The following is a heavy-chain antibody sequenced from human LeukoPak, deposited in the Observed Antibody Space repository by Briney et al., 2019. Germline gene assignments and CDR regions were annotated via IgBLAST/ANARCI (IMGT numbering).Heavy chain of an antibody. Sequence: GGSLRLSCAASGFTFSSYAMHWVRQAPGKGLEWVAVISYDGSNKYYADSVKGRFTISRDNSKNTLYLQMNSLRAEDTAVYYCAKDTHHYYDSSGYFGYFDYWGQGTLVTVSS. J-gene: IGHJ4*02. CDR1: GFTFSSYA. CDR2: ISYDGSNK. CDR3: AKDTHHYYDSSGYFGYFDY. D-gene: IGHD3-22*01. V-gene: IGHV3-30-3*01.